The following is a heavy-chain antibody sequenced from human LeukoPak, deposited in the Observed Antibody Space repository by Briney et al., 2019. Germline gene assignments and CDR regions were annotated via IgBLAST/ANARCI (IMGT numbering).Heavy chain of an antibody. D-gene: IGHD2-15*01. CDR2: IYYSGST. CDR1: GGSISSSSYY. CDR3: ARENCSGGSCYSIYYYYYMDV. J-gene: IGHJ6*03. V-gene: IGHV4-39*07. Sequence: SETLSLTCTVSGGSISSSSYYWGWVRQPPGKGLEWIGSIYYSGSTYYNPSLKSRVTISVDTSKNQFSLKLSSVTAADTAVYYCARENCSGGSCYSIYYYYYMDVWGKGTTVTVSS.